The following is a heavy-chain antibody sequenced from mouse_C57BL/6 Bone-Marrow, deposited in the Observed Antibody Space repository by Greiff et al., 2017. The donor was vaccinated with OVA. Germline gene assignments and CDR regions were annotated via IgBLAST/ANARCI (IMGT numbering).Heavy chain of an antibody. CDR3: ARHGYYYGSGDY. V-gene: IGHV5-6*01. D-gene: IGHD1-1*01. Sequence: VQLKESGGDLVKPGGSLKLSCAASGFTFSSYGMSWVRQTPDKRLEWVATISSGGSYTYYPDSVKGRFTISRDNAKNTLYLQMSSLKSEDTAMYDCARHGYYYGSGDYWGQGTTLTVSS. CDR2: ISSGGSYT. J-gene: IGHJ2*01. CDR1: GFTFSSYG.